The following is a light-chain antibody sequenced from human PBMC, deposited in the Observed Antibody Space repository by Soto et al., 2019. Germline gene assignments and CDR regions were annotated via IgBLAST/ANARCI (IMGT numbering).Light chain of an antibody. Sequence: DIQMTQSPSSLSASVGDRVTITCRANQSISDYLNCYQQKPGKAAKFLIYASSSLQSDVPSRFRGSGSGTLFTLTICSLQTRDFATYYSKQSYSTPTSIFSHGTRLEIK. V-gene: IGKV1-39*01. CDR3: KQSYSTPTSI. CDR1: QSISDY. J-gene: IGKJ5*01. CDR2: ASS.